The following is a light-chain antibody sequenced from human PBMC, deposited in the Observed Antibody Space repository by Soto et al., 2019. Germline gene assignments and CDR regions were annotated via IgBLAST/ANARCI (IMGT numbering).Light chain of an antibody. CDR2: FGS. CDR3: MQSQQSPPT. CDR1: QSLLQSNGYNY. Sequence: DIVMTQSPLSLPVTPGEPASISCSSSQSLLQSNGYNYLDWYLQKQGQSPQLLIYFGSYRASGVPDRFSGIGSGTDFTLKIRRVEAEDVGVYYCMQSQQSPPTFGQGTKVEI. J-gene: IGKJ1*01. V-gene: IGKV2-28*01.